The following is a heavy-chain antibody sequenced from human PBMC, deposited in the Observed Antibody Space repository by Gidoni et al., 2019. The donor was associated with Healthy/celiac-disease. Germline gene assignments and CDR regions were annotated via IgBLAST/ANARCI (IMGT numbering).Heavy chain of an antibody. V-gene: IGHV3-13*01. Sequence: EVQLVQSGGGLVQPGGSLRLSCSASGFTFSSYDMHWVRQATGKGLEWVSAIATAGDTYYPGSVKGRFTISRENAKNSLYLQMNSLRAGDTAVYYCARGAGHSGSYYLEPKRYFGIWGQGTMVTVSS. CDR2: IATAGDT. J-gene: IGHJ3*02. CDR3: ARGAGHSGSYYLEPKRYFGI. D-gene: IGHD1-26*01. CDR1: GFTFSSYD.